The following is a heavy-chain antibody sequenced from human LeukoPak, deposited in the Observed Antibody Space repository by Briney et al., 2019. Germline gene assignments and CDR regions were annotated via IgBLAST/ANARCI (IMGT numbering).Heavy chain of an antibody. CDR2: IYHSGRT. J-gene: IGHJ4*02. Sequence: SETLSLTCAVSGYSISSGYYWGWIRQPPGKGLEWIGSIYHSGRTYYNPSLKSRVTISVDTSKNQFSLKLSSVTAADTAVYYCASEGRESTFDYWGQGTLVTVSS. V-gene: IGHV4-38-2*01. CDR1: GYSISSGYY. CDR3: ASEGRESTFDY. D-gene: IGHD3-10*01.